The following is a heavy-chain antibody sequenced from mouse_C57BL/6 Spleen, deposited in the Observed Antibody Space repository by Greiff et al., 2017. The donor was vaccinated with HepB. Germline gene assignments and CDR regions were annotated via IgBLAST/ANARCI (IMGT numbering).Heavy chain of an antibody. CDR3: TTITTAVGGFAD. Sequence: EVQLQQSGAELVRPGASVKLSCTASGFNIKDDYMHWVKQRPEQGLEWIGWIDPENGATEYASKFQGKATITADTSSNTAYLQLSSLTSEDTAVYYCTTITTAVGGFADWGQGTLVTVSA. CDR2: IDPENGAT. D-gene: IGHD1-1*01. V-gene: IGHV14-4*01. CDR1: GFNIKDDY. J-gene: IGHJ3*01.